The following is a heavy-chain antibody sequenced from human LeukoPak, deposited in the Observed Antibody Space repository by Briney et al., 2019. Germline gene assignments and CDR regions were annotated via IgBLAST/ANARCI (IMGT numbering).Heavy chain of an antibody. CDR2: ISGSSSHI. CDR3: ARDLSGYSSLLDY. D-gene: IGHD3-22*01. V-gene: IGHV3-21*01. J-gene: IGHJ4*02. Sequence: GGSLRLSCAASGFTFSTYTMNWVRQAPGKGLEWVSSISGSSSHIYYADSVKGRLTISRDNAKNSLYLQMNSLRAEDTAVYYCARDLSGYSSLLDYWGQGTLDTVSS. CDR1: GFTFSTYT.